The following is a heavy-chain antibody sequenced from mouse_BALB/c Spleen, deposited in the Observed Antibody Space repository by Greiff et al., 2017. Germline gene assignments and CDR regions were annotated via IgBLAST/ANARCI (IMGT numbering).Heavy chain of an antibody. D-gene: IGHD1-1*01. Sequence: QVQLQQPGAELVKPGASVKMSCKASGYTFTSYNMHWVKQTPGQGLEWIGAIYPGNGDTSYNQKFKGKATLTADKSSSTAYMQLSSLTSEDSAVYYCARGYYGSSYGYAMDYWGQGTSVTVSS. J-gene: IGHJ4*01. CDR2: IYPGNGDT. CDR1: GYTFTSYN. CDR3: ARGYYGSSYGYAMDY. V-gene: IGHV1-12*01.